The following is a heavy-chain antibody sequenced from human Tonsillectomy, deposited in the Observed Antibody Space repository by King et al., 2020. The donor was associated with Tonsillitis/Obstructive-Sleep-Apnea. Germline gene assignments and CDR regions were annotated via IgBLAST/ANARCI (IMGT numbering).Heavy chain of an antibody. CDR2: IYYSGST. CDR3: ARDRCSGGSCYPDY. J-gene: IGHJ4*02. D-gene: IGHD2-15*01. V-gene: IGHV4-31*03. CDR1: GGSISSGGSY. Sequence: VQLQESGPGLVKPSQTLSLTCTVSGGSISSGGSYWSWICQHPGKGLEWIGYIYYSGSTYYNPSLKSRVTISVDTSKNQFSLKLSSVTAADTAVYYCARDRCSGGSCYPDYWGQGTLVTVSS.